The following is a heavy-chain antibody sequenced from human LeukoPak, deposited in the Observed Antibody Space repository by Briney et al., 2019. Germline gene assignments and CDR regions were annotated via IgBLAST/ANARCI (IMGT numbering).Heavy chain of an antibody. J-gene: IGHJ4*02. CDR1: GFTFDGYA. CDR2: IHWNGGSK. D-gene: IGHD6-6*01. Sequence: GGSLTLSCAVSGFTFDGYAMSWVRQAPGKGLEWVSGIHWNGGSKGYADSAKGRFTISRDNAKKSLDLQMNNLRAEDTGLYYCTRGSSSSIYYFDSWGQGTLITVSS. CDR3: TRGSSSSIYYFDS. V-gene: IGHV3-20*04.